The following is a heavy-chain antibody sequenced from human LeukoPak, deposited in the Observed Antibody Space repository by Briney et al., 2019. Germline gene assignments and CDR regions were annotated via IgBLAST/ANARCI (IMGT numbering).Heavy chain of an antibody. D-gene: IGHD5-24*01. CDR2: INHSGST. CDR1: SGSISSSTW. Sequence: SETLSLTCAVSSGSISSSTWWSWVRQPPGKGLEWIGEINHSGSTHYTPSLRSRVTISVDTSDNKFSLEMISVTAADAAVYYCALGYNDIWELWGRGTLVTVSS. CDR3: ALGYNDIWEL. V-gene: IGHV4-4*02. J-gene: IGHJ4*02.